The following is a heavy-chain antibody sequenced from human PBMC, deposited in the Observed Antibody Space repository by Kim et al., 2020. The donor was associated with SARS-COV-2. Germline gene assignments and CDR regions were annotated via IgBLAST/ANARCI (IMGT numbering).Heavy chain of an antibody. J-gene: IGHJ3*02. CDR3: ARDGYSSSWPDAFDI. D-gene: IGHD6-13*01. Sequence: VSVKSRITINPDTSKHQFSLQLNSVTPEDTAVYYCARDGYSSSWPDAFDIWGQGTMVTVSS. V-gene: IGHV6-1*01.